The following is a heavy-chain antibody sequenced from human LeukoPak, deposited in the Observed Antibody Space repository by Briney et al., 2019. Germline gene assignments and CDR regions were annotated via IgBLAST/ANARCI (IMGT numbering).Heavy chain of an antibody. CDR3: AKDPGDSSSWYDY. Sequence: GGSLRLSCAASGFTFSSYAMSWVRQAPGKGLEWVSAISGSDGSTYYADSVKGRFTISRDNSKNTLYLQMNSLRAEDTAVYYCAKDPGDSSSWYDYWGQGTLVTVSS. CDR1: GFTFSSYA. V-gene: IGHV3-23*01. D-gene: IGHD6-13*01. CDR2: ISGSDGST. J-gene: IGHJ4*02.